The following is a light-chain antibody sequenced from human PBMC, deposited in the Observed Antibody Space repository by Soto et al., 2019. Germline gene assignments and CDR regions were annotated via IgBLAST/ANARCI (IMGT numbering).Light chain of an antibody. CDR1: SSDVGSYNL. CDR2: EGS. Sequence: QSALTQPASVSGSPGQSITISCTGTSSDVGSYNLVSWYQQHPGKAPILMIYEGSKRPSGVSNRFSGSKSGNAASLTISGLQAEDEADYYCCSYAGSSTWVFGGGTQLTVL. J-gene: IGLJ2*01. CDR3: CSYAGSSTWV. V-gene: IGLV2-23*01.